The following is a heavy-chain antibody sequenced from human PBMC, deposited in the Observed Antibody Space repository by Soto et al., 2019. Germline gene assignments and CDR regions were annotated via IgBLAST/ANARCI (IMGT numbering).Heavy chain of an antibody. CDR1: GYTFSNYG. J-gene: IGHJ5*01. CDR3: AKNSSTWLES. V-gene: IGHV1-18*01. D-gene: IGHD6-13*01. Sequence: VQLVQSGAELKMPGASVKVSCKTSGYTFSNYGISWVRQAPGQGLEWMGWISIYYSYSHSSPKLHGRLILTTDTSTSIAFMELRNLKLDDTAVYYCAKNSSTWLESWGQGTLVTVSS. CDR2: ISIYYSYS.